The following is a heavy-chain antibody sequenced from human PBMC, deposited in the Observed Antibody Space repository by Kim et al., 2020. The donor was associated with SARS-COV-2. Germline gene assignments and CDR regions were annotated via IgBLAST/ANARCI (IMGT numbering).Heavy chain of an antibody. CDR1: GFTFSDYY. D-gene: IGHD3-3*02. Sequence: GGSLRLSCAASGFTFSDYYMSWIRQAPGKGLEWVSYISSSGSTIYYADSVKGRFTISRDNAKNSLYLQMNSLRAEDTAVYYCATHNHIWSGPNYYYGMDVWGQGTTVTVSS. CDR3: ATHNHIWSGPNYYYGMDV. CDR2: ISSSGSTI. V-gene: IGHV3-11*01. J-gene: IGHJ6*02.